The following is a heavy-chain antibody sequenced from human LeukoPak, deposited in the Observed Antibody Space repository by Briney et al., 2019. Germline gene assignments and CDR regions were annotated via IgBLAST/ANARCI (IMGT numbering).Heavy chain of an antibody. D-gene: IGHD3-16*01. V-gene: IGHV3-30*18. CDR2: ISNDGSNK. J-gene: IGHJ4*02. Sequence: PGGSLRPSCAASGFTFSGYGMHWVRQAPGKGLEWVALISNDGSNKHYVDSVKGRFTISRDNSENMLYLQMNSLRAEDTAVYYCAKDLYYGYYFDYWGQGTLVTVSS. CDR3: AKDLYYGYYFDY. CDR1: GFTFSGYG.